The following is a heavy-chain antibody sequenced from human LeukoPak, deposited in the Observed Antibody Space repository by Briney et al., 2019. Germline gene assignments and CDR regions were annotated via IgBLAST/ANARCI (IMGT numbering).Heavy chain of an antibody. CDR3: ATSRGSGSYSAS. CDR2: IYHSGST. J-gene: IGHJ5*02. V-gene: IGHV4-4*02. CDR1: GGSIASSNW. D-gene: IGHD3-10*01. Sequence: SETLSLTCAVSGGSIASSNWWNWVRQSPGQGLEWIGEIYHSGSTNYSPSLKSRVTISVDKFKNQFSLKLSSVTAADTAVYYCATSRGSGSYSASWGQGTLVTVSS.